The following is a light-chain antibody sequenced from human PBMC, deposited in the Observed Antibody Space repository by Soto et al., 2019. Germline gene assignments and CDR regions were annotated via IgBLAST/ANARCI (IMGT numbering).Light chain of an antibody. CDR2: DAS. J-gene: IGKJ4*01. CDR3: QQYDNLPLT. V-gene: IGKV1-33*01. Sequence: DIQMTQSPSSLSVSVGDRVTITCQASQDISNYLNWYQQKPGKAPKLLIYDASNLETGVPSRFSGSGSGTDFTFTISSLQPEDIATYYCQQYDNLPLTFGGGTKVDI. CDR1: QDISNY.